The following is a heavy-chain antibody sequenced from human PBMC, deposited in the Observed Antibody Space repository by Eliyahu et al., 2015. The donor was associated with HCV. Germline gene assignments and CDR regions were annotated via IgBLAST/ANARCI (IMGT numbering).Heavy chain of an antibody. Sequence: SSVKVSCKASGGTFSSYAISWVRQAPGQGLEWMGRIIPILGIANYAQKFQGRVTITADKSTSTAYMELSSLRSEDTAVYYCARGQLELRGAPLDYWGQGTLVTVSS. CDR1: GGTFSSYA. J-gene: IGHJ4*02. CDR3: ARGQLELRGAPLDY. CDR2: IIPILGIA. V-gene: IGHV1-69*04. D-gene: IGHD1-7*01.